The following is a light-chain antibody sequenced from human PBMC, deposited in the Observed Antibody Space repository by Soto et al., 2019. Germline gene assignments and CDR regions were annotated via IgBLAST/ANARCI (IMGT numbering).Light chain of an antibody. Sequence: QSALTQPASVSGSPGQSITISCNGTSSDVGAYNYVSWYQQHPGKAPKLMIYDVSNRPSGVSNRFSGSKSGNTASLTISGLQAEDEADYYCSSYTSSRTLVFGGGTKLTVL. CDR2: DVS. J-gene: IGLJ2*01. CDR3: SSYTSSRTLV. CDR1: SSDVGAYNY. V-gene: IGLV2-14*01.